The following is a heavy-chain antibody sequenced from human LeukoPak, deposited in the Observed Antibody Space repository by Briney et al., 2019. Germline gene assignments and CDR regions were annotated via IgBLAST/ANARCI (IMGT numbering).Heavy chain of an antibody. CDR3: ARDRSGWADWYFDL. V-gene: IGHV4-39*07. Sequence: SETLSLTCTVSGGSISSSSYYWGWIRQPPGKGLEWIGSIYDSSSNNHNPSLKSRVTISVDTSKNQFSLKLSSVTAADTAVYYCARDRSGWADWYFDLWGRGTLVTVSS. CDR1: GGSISSSSYY. J-gene: IGHJ2*01. D-gene: IGHD6-19*01. CDR2: IYDSSSN.